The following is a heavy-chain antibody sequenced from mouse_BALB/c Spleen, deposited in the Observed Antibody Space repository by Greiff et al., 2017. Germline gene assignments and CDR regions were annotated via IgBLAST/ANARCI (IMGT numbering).Heavy chain of an antibody. J-gene: IGHJ4*01. V-gene: IGHV5-6-2*01. CDR1: GFTFSSYY. CDR2: INSNGGST. D-gene: IGHD2-1*01. CDR3: ARRDGNYEGYYAMDD. Sequence: EVKLVESGGGLVKLGGSLKLSCAASGFTFSSYYMSWVRQTPEKRLELVAAINSNGGSTYYPDTVKGRFTISRDNAKNTLYLQMSSLKSEDTALYYCARRDGNYEGYYAMDDWGQVTSVTVSS.